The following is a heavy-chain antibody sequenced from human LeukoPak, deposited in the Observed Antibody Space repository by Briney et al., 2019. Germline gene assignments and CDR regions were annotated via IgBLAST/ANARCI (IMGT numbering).Heavy chain of an antibody. CDR2: IYHSGST. V-gene: IGHV4-38-2*01. D-gene: IGHD5-18*01. Sequence: SENLSLTCAVSGYCISSGYYWGWIRQPPGKGLEGIGSIYHSGSTYYNPSLKSRVTIAVDTSKNQLSLKLLSVTAAAPADYYSAVFWYSNGPCDAFDIWCQGTRVIVSS. CDR1: GYCISSGYY. CDR3: AVFWYSNGPCDAFDI. J-gene: IGHJ3*02.